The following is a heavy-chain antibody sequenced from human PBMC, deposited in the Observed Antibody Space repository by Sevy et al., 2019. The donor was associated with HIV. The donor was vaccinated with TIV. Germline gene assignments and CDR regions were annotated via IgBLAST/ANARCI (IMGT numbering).Heavy chain of an antibody. CDR3: ATHAGIAAAGRVFDY. J-gene: IGHJ4*02. V-gene: IGHV3-72*01. D-gene: IGHD6-13*01. Sequence: GGSLRLSCVASGFTFSDHDMEWVRQAPGKGLEWVGRTRNKADGYTTEYAASVKGRFTISRDESKNPLYVQMNSLKTEDTAVYYCATHAGIAAAGRVFDYWGQGTLVTVSS. CDR2: TRNKADGYTT. CDR1: GFTFSDHD.